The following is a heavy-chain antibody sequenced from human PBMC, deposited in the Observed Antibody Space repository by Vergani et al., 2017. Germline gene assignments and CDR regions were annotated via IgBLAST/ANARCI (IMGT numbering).Heavy chain of an antibody. V-gene: IGHV3-48*03. D-gene: IGHD1-26*01. Sequence: EVQLVESGGGLVQPGGSLRLSCAASGFTFSSYEMNWVRQAPGKGLEWVSYISSSGSTIYYADSVKGRFTISRDNAKNSLYLQMNSLRAEDTAVYYCARGSDIVGATIAYWGQGTLVTVSS. CDR2: ISSSGSTI. CDR3: ARGSDIVGATIAY. J-gene: IGHJ4*02. CDR1: GFTFSSYE.